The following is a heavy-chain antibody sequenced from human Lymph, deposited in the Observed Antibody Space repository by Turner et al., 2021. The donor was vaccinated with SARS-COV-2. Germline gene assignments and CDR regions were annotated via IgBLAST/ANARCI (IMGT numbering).Heavy chain of an antibody. D-gene: IGHD1-20*01. V-gene: IGHV1-69*10. CDR1: GGTFSSHA. CDR3: ARDVTGPLGY. J-gene: IGHJ4*02. CDR2: IILMLDIA. Sequence: QVQLVQSGAEVTTPGSAVRVPCKAYGGTFSSHAISWVRQAPGQGLEWMGGIILMLDIANSAQKFQGIATITADKSTSTAYMELSSLRSEDTAVYYCARDVTGPLGYWGQGTLVTVSS.